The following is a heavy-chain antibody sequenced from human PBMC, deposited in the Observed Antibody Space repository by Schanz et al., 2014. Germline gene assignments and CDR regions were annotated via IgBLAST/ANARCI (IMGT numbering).Heavy chain of an antibody. CDR2: ISSSGSYI. J-gene: IGHJ6*02. Sequence: EGQLAESGGGLVQPGGSLRLSCAVSGFTVSSNHMSWVRQAPGKGLEWVSSISSSGSYIYYADSVKGRFSISRDNAKNSLFLQMNRLRAEDTALYYCARDFDDRRGYGSGYCLGDCMDVWGQGTTVTVSS. V-gene: IGHV3-21*01. CDR1: GFTVSSNH. CDR3: ARDFDDRRGYGSGYCLGDCMDV. D-gene: IGHD3-10*01.